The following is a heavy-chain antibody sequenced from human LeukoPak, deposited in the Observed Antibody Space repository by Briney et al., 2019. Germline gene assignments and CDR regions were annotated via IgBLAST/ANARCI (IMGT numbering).Heavy chain of an antibody. CDR2: ISAYNGNT. D-gene: IGHD3-22*01. CDR1: GYTFTSYG. CDR3: ARALYYYDSSGYPSDAFDI. Sequence: GASVKVSCKASGYTFTSYGISWVRQAPGQGLEWMGWISAYNGNTNYAQKLQGRVTMTTDTSTSTAYMELRRLRSDDTAVYYCARALYYYDSSGYPSDAFDIWGQGTMVTVSS. J-gene: IGHJ3*02. V-gene: IGHV1-18*01.